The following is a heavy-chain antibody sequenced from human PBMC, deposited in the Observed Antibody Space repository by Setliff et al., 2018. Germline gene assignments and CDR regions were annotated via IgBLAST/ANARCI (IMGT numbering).Heavy chain of an antibody. V-gene: IGHV1-46*01. CDR2: INTGGGSA. CDR3: ARGGMAAANRKGVFEY. J-gene: IGHJ4*02. Sequence: ASVKVSCKAGGYTFTSYYMYWVRQAPGQGLEWMGTINTGGGSASIVDQFQGRVTMTRDTSTSTFYMEVNILRSDDTAVYYCARGGMAAANRKGVFEYWGQGTLVTVSS. D-gene: IGHD6-13*01. CDR1: GYTFTSYY.